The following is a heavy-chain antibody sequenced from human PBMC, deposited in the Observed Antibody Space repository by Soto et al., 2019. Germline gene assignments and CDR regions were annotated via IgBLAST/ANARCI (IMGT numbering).Heavy chain of an antibody. J-gene: IGHJ4*02. D-gene: IGHD5-12*01. CDR2: ISWNSGSI. Sequence: PSGSLRLSCAASGFAFDDSAMHWARQAPKKGLEWVSGISWNSGSIAYADYVKGRFTISRDNAKNSLYLQMNSLRAEDTALYYCAKDINGYDDGFFDYWGQGTLVTVSS. CDR1: GFAFDDSA. CDR3: AKDINGYDDGFFDY. V-gene: IGHV3-9*01.